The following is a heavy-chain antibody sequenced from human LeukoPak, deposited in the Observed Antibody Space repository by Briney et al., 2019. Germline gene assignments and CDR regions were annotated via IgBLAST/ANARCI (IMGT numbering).Heavy chain of an antibody. D-gene: IGHD2-15*01. V-gene: IGHV3-66*01. Sequence: GGSLRLSCAASGFTVSSNYMSWVRQAPGKGLEWVSDIYSGGSTYYADSVKGRFTISRDNSKNTLYLQMNSLRAEDTALYYCAREQDREASATIVGDYWGQGTLVTVSS. CDR2: IYSGGST. CDR1: GFTVSSNY. J-gene: IGHJ4*02. CDR3: AREQDREASATIVGDY.